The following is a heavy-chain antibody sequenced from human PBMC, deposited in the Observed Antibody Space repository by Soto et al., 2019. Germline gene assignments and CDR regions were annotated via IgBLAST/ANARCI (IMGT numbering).Heavy chain of an antibody. D-gene: IGHD2-2*01. CDR2: IYHSGST. CDR3: AEVYCSSTSCYRRWFDP. V-gene: IGHV4-4*02. Sequence: ASETLSLTCAASGGSISSSNWWSWVRQPPGKGLEWIGEIYHSGSTNYNPSLKSRVTISVDKSKSQFSLKLSSVTAADTAVYYCAEVYCSSTSCYRRWFDPWGQGTLVTV. CDR1: GGSISSSNW. J-gene: IGHJ5*02.